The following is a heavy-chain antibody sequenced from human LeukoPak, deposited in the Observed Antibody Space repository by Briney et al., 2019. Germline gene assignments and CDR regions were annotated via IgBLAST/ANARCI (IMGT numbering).Heavy chain of an antibody. D-gene: IGHD6-13*01. CDR1: GFTFSSYG. Sequence: PGRSLRLSCAASGFTFSSYGMHWVGQAPGKGLEWVAGIWYDGSKKDYADSVKGRFTISRDNSKNTLYLQMNSLRDEDTAVYYCARDAYKSTWYTDSWGQGTLVTVSA. CDR3: ARDAYKSTWYTDS. CDR2: IWYDGSKK. V-gene: IGHV3-33*01. J-gene: IGHJ4*02.